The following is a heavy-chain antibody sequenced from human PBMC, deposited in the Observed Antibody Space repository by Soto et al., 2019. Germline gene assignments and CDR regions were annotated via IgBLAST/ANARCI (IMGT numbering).Heavy chain of an antibody. CDR2: ISSSSSYI. Sequence: EVQLVESGGGLVKPGGSLRLSCAASGFTFSSYSMNWVRQAPGKGLEWVSSISSSSSYIYYADSVKGRFTISRDNAKNSLYLQMNSLRAEDTAVYYCARILYSGSSYYYYYGMDVWGQGTTVTVSS. D-gene: IGHD6-6*01. J-gene: IGHJ6*02. CDR1: GFTFSSYS. V-gene: IGHV3-21*01. CDR3: ARILYSGSSYYYYYGMDV.